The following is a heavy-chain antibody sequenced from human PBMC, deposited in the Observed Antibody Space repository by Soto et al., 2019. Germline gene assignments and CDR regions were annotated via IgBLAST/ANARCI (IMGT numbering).Heavy chain of an antibody. D-gene: IGHD2-8*02. CDR2: ISAGGGNT. CDR1: GFSFSTYA. Sequence: EVQLLESGGGLVQPGGSLRLSCAVSGFSFSTYAMSWVRQAPGKGLEWVSGISAGGGNTYYADSVRGRFTISRDNSKDTLYLQITSLRAEDTALYYCAKHAEYLLVSWFDPWGQGTLVTVSS. V-gene: IGHV3-23*01. CDR3: AKHAEYLLVSWFDP. J-gene: IGHJ5*02.